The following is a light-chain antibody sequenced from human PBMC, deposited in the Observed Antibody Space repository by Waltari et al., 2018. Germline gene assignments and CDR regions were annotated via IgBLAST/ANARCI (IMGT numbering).Light chain of an antibody. CDR3: AAWDDSLTVR. J-gene: IGLJ3*02. Sequence: QSVLTQSPSASGTPGQRVTISCSGSSSNIGSSFVCWYQHLPGTAPKLLIYRNDQRPEGVPDRFSGSRSCTSASLAIGELRSEDEADYYCAAWDDSLTVRFGGGTKLTVL. CDR1: SSNIGSSF. CDR2: RND. V-gene: IGLV1-47*01.